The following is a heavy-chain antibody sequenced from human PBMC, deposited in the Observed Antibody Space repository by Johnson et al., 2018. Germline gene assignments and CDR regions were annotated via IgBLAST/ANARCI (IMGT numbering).Heavy chain of an antibody. Sequence: QVQLVESGGGVVQPGRPLRLSCAASGFTFSSYGMHWVRQAPGKGLEWVAVISYDGSNKYYADSVKGRFTISRDNSKNTLYLEMNSLGAEDTAVYYGANGRGIVEAYDAFDIWGQGTMVTVSS. V-gene: IGHV3-30*18. CDR3: ANGRGIVEAYDAFDI. D-gene: IGHD1-26*01. CDR2: ISYDGSNK. CDR1: GFTFSSYG. J-gene: IGHJ3*02.